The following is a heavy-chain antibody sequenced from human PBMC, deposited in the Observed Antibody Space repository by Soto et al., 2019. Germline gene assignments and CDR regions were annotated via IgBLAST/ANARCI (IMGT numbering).Heavy chain of an antibody. CDR1: GGSFSGYY. V-gene: IGHV4-34*01. CDR3: ERVGSKLRVLMVYTNWFDP. D-gene: IGHD2-8*01. CDR2: INHSGST. J-gene: IGHJ5*02. Sequence: SETLSLTCAVYGGSFSGYYWSWIRQPPGKGLEWIGEINHSGSTNYNPSLKSRVTISVDTSKNQFFLKLSSVTAADTAVYYCERVGSKLRVLMVYTNWFDPWGQGTLVTVSS.